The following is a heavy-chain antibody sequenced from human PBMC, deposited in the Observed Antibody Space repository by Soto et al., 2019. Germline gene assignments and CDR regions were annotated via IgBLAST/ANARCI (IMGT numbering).Heavy chain of an antibody. Sequence: QVQLVESGGGVVQPGRSLRLSCAASGFAFSSYAMHWVRQAPGKGLEWVAVISYDGSNKYYADSVKGRFTISRDNSKNTLYLHMNSLRAEDTAVYYCARDLSGSGDWGQGTLVTVSS. J-gene: IGHJ4*02. CDR2: ISYDGSNK. V-gene: IGHV3-30-3*01. CDR1: GFAFSSYA. CDR3: ARDLSGSGD. D-gene: IGHD3-10*01.